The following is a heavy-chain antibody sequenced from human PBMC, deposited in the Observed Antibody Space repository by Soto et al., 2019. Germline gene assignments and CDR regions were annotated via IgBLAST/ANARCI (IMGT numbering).Heavy chain of an antibody. J-gene: IGHJ4*02. CDR2: IDPSDSYT. CDR1: VYSFTSYG. V-gene: IGHV5-10-1*01. Sequence: GESLRISCKGSVYSFTSYGSSWVRQMPGKGLEWMGRIDPSDSYTNYSPSFQGHVTISADKSISTAYLQWSSLKASDTAMYYCARRRMSAVAGFDYWGQGTLVTVSS. D-gene: IGHD6-19*01. CDR3: ARRRMSAVAGFDY.